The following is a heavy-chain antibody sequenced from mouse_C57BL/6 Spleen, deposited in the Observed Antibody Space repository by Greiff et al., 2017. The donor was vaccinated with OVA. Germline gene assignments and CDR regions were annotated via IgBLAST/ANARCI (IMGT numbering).Heavy chain of an antibody. D-gene: IGHD1-1*01. CDR2: TFYSGIT. V-gene: IGHV3-3*01. CDR3: ARADYYGSVYAMDY. CDR1: GFSINSDCY. Sequence: EVQLQQSGPSLVRPSQTLSLTCTVTGFSINSDCYWIWIRQFPGNKLEYIGYTFYSGITYYNPSLESRTYITRDTSKNQFSLKLSSVTTEDTATYYCARADYYGSVYAMDYWGQGTSVTVSS. J-gene: IGHJ4*01.